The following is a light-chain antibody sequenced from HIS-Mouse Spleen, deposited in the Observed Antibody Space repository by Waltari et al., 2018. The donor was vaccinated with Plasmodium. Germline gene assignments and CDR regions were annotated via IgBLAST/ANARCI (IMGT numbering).Light chain of an antibody. CDR2: QDS. CDR1: KLGDKY. CDR3: QAWDSSTVV. V-gene: IGLV3-1*01. Sequence: SYELTQPPSVSVSPGQTASITCPGAKLGDKYACWYQQQPGQSPVLVIYQDSKRPSGIPERFSGSNSGNTATLTISGTQAMDEADYYCQAWDSSTVVFGGGTKLTVL. J-gene: IGLJ2*01.